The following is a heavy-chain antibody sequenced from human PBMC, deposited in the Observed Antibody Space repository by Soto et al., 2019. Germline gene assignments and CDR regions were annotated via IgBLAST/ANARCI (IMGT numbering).Heavy chain of an antibody. CDR2: LIPIFGTA. D-gene: IGHD4-17*01. CDR3: ARDGGGDHDYGGTNFDY. CDR1: GGTFSSYA. J-gene: IGHJ4*02. Sequence: QVQLVQSGAEVKKPGSSVKVSCKASGGTFSSYAISWVRQAPGQGLEWMGGLIPIFGTANYAQKFQGRVTITADESTSTAYMELSSLRSEDTAVYYCARDGGGDHDYGGTNFDYWGQGTLVTVSS. V-gene: IGHV1-69*12.